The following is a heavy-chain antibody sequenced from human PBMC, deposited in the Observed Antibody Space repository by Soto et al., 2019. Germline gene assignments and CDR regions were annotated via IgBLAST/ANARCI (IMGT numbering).Heavy chain of an antibody. J-gene: IGHJ1*01. CDR2: IYYSGST. CDR1: GGSISSSSYY. CDR3: ARQIRWASGLERFYSGSYYSSGYFQH. Sequence: QLQLQESGPGLVKPSETLSLTCTVSGGSISSSSYYWGWIRQPPGKGLEWIGSIYYSGSTYYNPSLKSRVTISVDTSKNQFSLKLSSVTAADTAVYYCARQIRWASGLERFYSGSYYSSGYFQHWGQGTLVTVSS. V-gene: IGHV4-39*01. D-gene: IGHD1-26*01.